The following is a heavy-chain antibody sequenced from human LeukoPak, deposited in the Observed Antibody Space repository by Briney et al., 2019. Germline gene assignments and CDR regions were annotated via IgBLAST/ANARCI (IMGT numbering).Heavy chain of an antibody. CDR3: ARDKQAYYDYVWGSYRYTDYYYYYMDV. D-gene: IGHD3-16*02. V-gene: IGHV4-59*01. Sequence: PSETLSLTCTVSGGSINSYYWSWIRQPPGKGLEWIGYIYYSGSTNYNPSLKSRVTISVDTSKNQFSLKLSSVTAADTAVYYCARDKQAYYDYVWGSYRYTDYYYYYMDVWGKGTTVTVSS. CDR2: IYYSGST. J-gene: IGHJ6*03. CDR1: GGSINSYY.